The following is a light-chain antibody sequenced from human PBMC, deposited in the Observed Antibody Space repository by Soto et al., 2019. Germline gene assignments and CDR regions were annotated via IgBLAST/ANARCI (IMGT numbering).Light chain of an antibody. CDR1: SXDVGGYNY. J-gene: IGLJ1*01. V-gene: IGLV2-11*01. Sequence: QSALTQPRSVSGSPGQSVTISCTGTSXDVGGYNYVSWYQQHPGKAPKLMIYDVSKRPSGVPDRSSGSKSGNTASLTISGLQAEDEADYYCCSYAGSYTYVFGTGTKITVL. CDR2: DVS. CDR3: CSYAGSYTYV.